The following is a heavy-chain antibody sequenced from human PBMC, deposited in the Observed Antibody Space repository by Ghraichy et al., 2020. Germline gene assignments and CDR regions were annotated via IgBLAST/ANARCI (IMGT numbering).Heavy chain of an antibody. CDR3: ATSGKVMVGPMES. Sequence: ETLSLTCAASGFNVTKNYVTWVRQAPGKGLEWVSLIYGGGRTFYADSVQGRFIISRDNSKNTLYLQMNSLRLEDTALYYCATSGKVMVGPMESWGQGTPVTVSS. V-gene: IGHV3-66*02. CDR1: GFNVTKNY. CDR2: IYGGGRT. J-gene: IGHJ5*02. D-gene: IGHD3-10*01.